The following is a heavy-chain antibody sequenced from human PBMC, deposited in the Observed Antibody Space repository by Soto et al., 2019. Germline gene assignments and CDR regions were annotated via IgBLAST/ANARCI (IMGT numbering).Heavy chain of an antibody. V-gene: IGHV1-2*02. CDR2: INPNSGGT. CDR3: ARDGVYSSSGPPRYYYGMDV. CDR1: GYTFTGYY. Sequence: QVQLVQSGAEVKKPGASVKVSCKASGYTFTGYYMHWVRQAPGQGLEWMGWINPNSGGTNYAQKFQGRVTMTRDTAISTAYMELSRLRSDDTAVYYCARDGVYSSSGPPRYYYGMDVWGQGTTVTVSS. D-gene: IGHD6-13*01. J-gene: IGHJ6*02.